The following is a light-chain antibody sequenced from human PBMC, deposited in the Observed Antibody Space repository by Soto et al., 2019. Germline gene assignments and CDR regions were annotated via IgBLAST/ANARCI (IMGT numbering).Light chain of an antibody. V-gene: IGLV2-14*01. CDR2: DVS. CDR3: SSYTISSTLV. Sequence: QSALTQPASVSGSPGQSITISCTGTRSDVGGYNYVSWYQQHPGKAPKLMIYDVSNRPSGVSNRFSGSKSGNTASLTISGLQAEDEADYYCSSYTISSTLVFGGGSKLNIL. J-gene: IGLJ2*01. CDR1: RSDVGGYNY.